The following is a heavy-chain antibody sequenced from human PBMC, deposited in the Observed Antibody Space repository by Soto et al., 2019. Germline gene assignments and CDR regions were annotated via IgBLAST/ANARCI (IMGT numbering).Heavy chain of an antibody. CDR3: ARDPQYCTNAVCPYYFDL. Sequence: SVKVSCKASGGPFITYAINWVRQAPGQGLEWMGGTIPIFGIINYAQKFQDRVTITADESTTTVYLELSGLRSEDTAVYHCARDPQYCTNAVCPYYFDLWGQGTLVTVYS. V-gene: IGHV1-69*01. CDR1: GGPFITYA. D-gene: IGHD2-8*01. J-gene: IGHJ4*02. CDR2: TIPIFGII.